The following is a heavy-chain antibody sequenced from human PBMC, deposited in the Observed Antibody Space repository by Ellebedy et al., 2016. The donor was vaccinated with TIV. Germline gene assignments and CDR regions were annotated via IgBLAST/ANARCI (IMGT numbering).Heavy chain of an antibody. CDR3: ASGYSSGWLDY. V-gene: IGHV4-59*12. D-gene: IGHD6-19*01. CDR1: GGSIDSNY. J-gene: IGHJ4*02. CDR2: IHYSGSI. Sequence: MPSETLSLTCTVSGGSIDSNYWSWIRQPPGKGLEWVGYIHYSGSISYNPSLKSRVTMSVDTSKNQFSLKLSSVTAADTAVYYCASGYSSGWLDYWGQGTLVTVSS.